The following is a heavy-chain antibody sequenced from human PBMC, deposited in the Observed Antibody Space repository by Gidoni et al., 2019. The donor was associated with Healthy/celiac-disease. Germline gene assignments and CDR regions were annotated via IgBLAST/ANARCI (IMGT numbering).Heavy chain of an antibody. CDR1: GFTFSSYS. J-gene: IGHJ4*02. Sequence: EVQLVESGGGLVKPGGSLRLSCAASGFTFSSYSMNWVRQAPGKGLEWVSSISSSSSYIYYADSVKGRFTISRDNAKNSLYLQRNSLRAEDTAVYYCARDRRYYDSSGQPLDDYWGQGTLVTVSS. D-gene: IGHD3-22*01. CDR2: ISSSSSYI. CDR3: ARDRRYYDSSGQPLDDY. V-gene: IGHV3-21*01.